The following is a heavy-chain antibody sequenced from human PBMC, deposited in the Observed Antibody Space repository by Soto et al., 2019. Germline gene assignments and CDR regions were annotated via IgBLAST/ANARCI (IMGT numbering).Heavy chain of an antibody. CDR1: GFTFSGYG. V-gene: IGHV3-33*01. CDR2: TRHDGSNT. Sequence: GGSLRLSCAASGFTFSGYGMHWVRQAPGKGLEWVAVTRHDGSNTYYADSVRGRFTISRDNSKKTLYLQMNSLRAEDTAVYYCARDGVGATTYFGYFDYWGQRTLVTVSS. D-gene: IGHD1-26*01. J-gene: IGHJ4*02. CDR3: ARDGVGATTYFGYFDY.